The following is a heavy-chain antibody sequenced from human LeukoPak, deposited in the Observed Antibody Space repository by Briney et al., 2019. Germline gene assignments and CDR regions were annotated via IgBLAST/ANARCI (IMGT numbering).Heavy chain of an antibody. D-gene: IGHD3-22*01. CDR2: ISAYNGNT. CDR1: GYTFTSYG. Sequence: GASVKVSCKASGYTFTSYGISWVRQAPGQGLEWMGWISAYNGNTNYAQKLRGRVTMTTDTSTSTAYMELRSLGSDDTAVYYCVRYEGWLLRREYYFDYWGQGTLVTVSS. CDR3: VRYEGWLLRREYYFDY. J-gene: IGHJ4*02. V-gene: IGHV1-18*01.